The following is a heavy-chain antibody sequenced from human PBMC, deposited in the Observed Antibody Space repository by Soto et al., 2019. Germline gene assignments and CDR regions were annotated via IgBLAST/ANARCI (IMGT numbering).Heavy chain of an antibody. Sequence: GGSLRLSCAASGFTFSDYYMSWIRQAPGKGLEWVSYISSSGSTIYYADSVKGRFTISRENAKNSLYLQMNSLRAGDTAVYYCARALQLRYFDQVYYFDYWGQGTLVTVSS. J-gene: IGHJ4*02. V-gene: IGHV3-11*04. CDR2: ISSSGSTI. CDR3: ARALQLRYFDQVYYFDY. D-gene: IGHD3-9*01. CDR1: GFTFSDYY.